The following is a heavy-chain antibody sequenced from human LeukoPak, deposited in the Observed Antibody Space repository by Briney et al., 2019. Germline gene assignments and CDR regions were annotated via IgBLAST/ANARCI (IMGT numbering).Heavy chain of an antibody. J-gene: IGHJ4*02. CDR3: ARDQGGYGSFDN. CDR2: IHYSGGT. Sequence: SETLSLTCTVSGGSISSGGYYWGWVRQHPGKGPEWIGNIHYSGGTYGNPSLKSRATMSVDTSKNQFSLRLTSVTAADTAVYYCARDQGGYGSFDNWGQGTLVTVSS. CDR1: GGSISSGGYY. V-gene: IGHV4-31*03. D-gene: IGHD5-12*01.